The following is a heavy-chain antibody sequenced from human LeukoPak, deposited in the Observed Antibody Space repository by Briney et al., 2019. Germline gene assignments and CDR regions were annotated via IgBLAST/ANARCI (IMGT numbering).Heavy chain of an antibody. V-gene: IGHV4-4*07. CDR2: IYTSGST. D-gene: IGHD6-13*01. Sequence: SETLSLTCTVSGGSISSYYWSWIRQPAGKGLEWIGRIYTSGSTNYNPSLKSRVTMSVDTSKNQFSLKLSSVTAADTAVYYCARIIAAAGDYYMDVWGKGTTVTISS. CDR3: ARIIAAAGDYYMDV. J-gene: IGHJ6*03. CDR1: GGSISSYY.